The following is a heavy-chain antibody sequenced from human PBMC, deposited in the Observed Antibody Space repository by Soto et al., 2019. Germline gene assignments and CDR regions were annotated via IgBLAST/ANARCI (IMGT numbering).Heavy chain of an antibody. CDR3: ARELDGVDV. Sequence: QVQLVESGGGLVKPGGSLRLSCAASGLTFSDYYMSWIRQAPGKGLEWVTYITHRGDYTKYAASVQGRFTISRDNAMTSLSLQLNSLRAVDTAVYYCARELDGVDVLGQGTTVIVSS. CDR1: GLTFSDYY. V-gene: IGHV3-11*05. CDR2: ITHRGDYT. J-gene: IGHJ6*02.